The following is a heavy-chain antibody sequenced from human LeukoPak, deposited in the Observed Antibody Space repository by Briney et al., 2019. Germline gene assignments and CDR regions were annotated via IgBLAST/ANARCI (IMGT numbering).Heavy chain of an antibody. CDR3: ARGGGYSYGSFDY. J-gene: IGHJ4*02. D-gene: IGHD5-18*01. CDR2: INRDGSST. CDR1: GFTLSTYG. V-gene: IGHV3-74*01. Sequence: GGSLRLSCAASGFTLSTYGMSWVRQAPGKGLEWVSRINRDGSSTSYADSVKGRFTISRDNAKNTLYLQMNSLRAEDTAVYYCARGGGYSYGSFDYWGQGTLVTVSS.